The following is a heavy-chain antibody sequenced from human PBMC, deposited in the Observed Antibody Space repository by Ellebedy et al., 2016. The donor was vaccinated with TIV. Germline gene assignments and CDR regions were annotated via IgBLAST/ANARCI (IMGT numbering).Heavy chain of an antibody. CDR2: LKSMSDGGTT. V-gene: IGHV3-15*05. J-gene: IGHJ3*01. Sequence: GESLKISCAASGFPFGKAWMTWVRQAPGKGLEWVGRLKSMSDGGTTVYAAPVKGRFTISRDDSKTTAYLQMNSLKTEDTAIYYCTTDPEDYYAIDFWGQGTMVTVSS. D-gene: IGHD3-10*01. CDR1: GFPFGKAW. CDR3: TTDPEDYYAIDF.